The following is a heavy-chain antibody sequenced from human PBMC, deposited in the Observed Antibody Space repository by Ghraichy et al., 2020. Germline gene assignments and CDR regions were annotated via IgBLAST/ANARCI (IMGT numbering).Heavy chain of an antibody. CDR1: GGSFSGYY. CDR2: INHSGST. Sequence: GSLRLSCAVYGGSFSGYYWSWIRQPPGKGLEWIGEINHSGSTNYNPSLKSRVTISVDTSKNQFSLKLSSVTAADTAVYYCAKYDFWSGYYIDYWGQGTLVTVSS. V-gene: IGHV4-34*01. J-gene: IGHJ4*02. D-gene: IGHD3-3*01. CDR3: AKYDFWSGYYIDY.